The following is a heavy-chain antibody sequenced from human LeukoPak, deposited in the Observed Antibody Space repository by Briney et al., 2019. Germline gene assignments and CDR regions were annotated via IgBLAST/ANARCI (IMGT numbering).Heavy chain of an antibody. V-gene: IGHV1-2*02. CDR3: ATAEGGCSSTSCLYYYYMDV. CDR2: INPNSGGT. CDR1: GYTFTGYY. J-gene: IGHJ6*03. Sequence: ASVKVSCKASGYTFTGYYMHWVRQAPGQGLEWMGWINPNSGGTNYAQNFQGRVTMTRDTSISTAYMELSRLRSDDTAVYYCATAEGGCSSTSCLYYYYMDVWGKGTTVTISS. D-gene: IGHD2-2*01.